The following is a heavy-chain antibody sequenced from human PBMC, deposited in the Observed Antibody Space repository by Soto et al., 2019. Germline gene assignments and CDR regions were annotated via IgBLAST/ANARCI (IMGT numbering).Heavy chain of an antibody. CDR3: ARVRRFGEQLN. Sequence: ASVKVSCKASGYTFTSYDINWVRQATGQGLEWMGWMNPNSGNTGYAQKHQGRVTMTRNTSISTAYMELSSLKSEDTAVYYCARVRRFGEQLNWGQGTLVTVSS. CDR1: GYTFTSYD. J-gene: IGHJ4*02. V-gene: IGHV1-8*01. D-gene: IGHD3-10*01. CDR2: MNPNSGNT.